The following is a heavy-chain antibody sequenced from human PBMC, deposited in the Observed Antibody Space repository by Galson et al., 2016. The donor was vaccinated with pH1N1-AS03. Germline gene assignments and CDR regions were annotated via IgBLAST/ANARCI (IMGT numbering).Heavy chain of an antibody. CDR1: GFSLNTNGVG. CDR2: IYWNSEK. J-gene: IGHJ2*01. CDR3: ARKSTGSMVVTIGVGYFDP. V-gene: IGHV2-5*01. Sequence: PALVKPTQTLTLTCDFSGFSLNTNGVGVGWIRQPPGKPLEWLALIYWNSEKRYNPLLKGRLTITKDTSKNQVVLTMTNMAPGDTATYFCARKSTGSMVVTIGVGYFDPWGRGTLVAVSS. D-gene: IGHD2-21*02.